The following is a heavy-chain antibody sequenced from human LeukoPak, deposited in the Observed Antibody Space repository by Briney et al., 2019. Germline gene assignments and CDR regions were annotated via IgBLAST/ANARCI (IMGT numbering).Heavy chain of an antibody. CDR3: ASEPPYYDSSGPLKP. V-gene: IGHV1-69*02. CDR1: VCTFSCYT. J-gene: IGHJ5*02. CDR2: IIPILGIA. D-gene: IGHD3-22*01. Sequence: SVKVSCKASVCTFSCYTFSWVRQAPGQGLEWMGRIIPILGIANYAQKFQGRVTITAHKTTSTAYMELSSLRSEDTAVYYCASEPPYYDSSGPLKPWGQGTLVTVSS.